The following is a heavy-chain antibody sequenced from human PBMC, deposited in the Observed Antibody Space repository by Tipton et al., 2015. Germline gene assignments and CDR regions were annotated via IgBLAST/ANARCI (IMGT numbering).Heavy chain of an antibody. Sequence: TLSLTCAVCGGSFDGGPFGDDFWSWIRQPPGKGLEWIGEINHSGGTNYSPSLKRRVAISIDTSKNQFSLKLTSVTAADTALYYCARVRFLQYLEHWHFDLWGRGTLVTVSS. V-gene: IGHV4-34*01. J-gene: IGHJ2*01. D-gene: IGHD3-3*01. CDR1: GGSFDGGPFGDDF. CDR3: ARVRFLQYLEHWHFDL. CDR2: INHSGGT.